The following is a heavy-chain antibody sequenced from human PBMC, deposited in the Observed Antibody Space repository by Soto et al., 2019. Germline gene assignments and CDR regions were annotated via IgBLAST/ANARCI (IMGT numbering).Heavy chain of an antibody. D-gene: IGHD3-3*01. CDR2: ISAYNGNT. V-gene: IGHV1-18*04. CDR1: GYTFTSYG. Sequence: VASVKVSCKASGYTFTSYGISWVRQAPGQGLEWMGWISAYNGNTNYAQKLQGRVTMTTDTSTSTAYMELRRLRSDDTAVYYCARETTIFGVVYGMDVWGQGTTVTV. J-gene: IGHJ6*02. CDR3: ARETTIFGVVYGMDV.